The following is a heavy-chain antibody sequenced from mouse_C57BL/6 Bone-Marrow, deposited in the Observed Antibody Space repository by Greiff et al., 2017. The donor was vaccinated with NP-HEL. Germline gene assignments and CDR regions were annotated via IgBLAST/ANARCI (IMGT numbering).Heavy chain of an antibody. Sequence: QVQLQQSGAELARPGASVKLSCKASGYTFTSYGISWVKQRTGQGLEWIGEIYPRSGNTYYNEKFTGKATLTSDKSSCTAYMELRSLTSEDSAVYFCASAFITPVVGGYWGQGTTLTVSS. V-gene: IGHV1-81*01. CDR1: GYTFTSYG. CDR3: ASAFITPVVGGY. J-gene: IGHJ2*01. D-gene: IGHD1-1*01. CDR2: IYPRSGNT.